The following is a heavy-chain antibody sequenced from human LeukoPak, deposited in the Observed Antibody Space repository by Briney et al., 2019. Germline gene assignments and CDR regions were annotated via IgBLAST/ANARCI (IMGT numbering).Heavy chain of an antibody. CDR2: IDPEDGET. V-gene: IGHV1-24*01. D-gene: IGHD3-22*01. J-gene: IGHJ4*02. CDR1: GYTLTELS. CDR3: ATDPPYYYDSSFS. Sequence: ASVKVSCKVSGYTLTELSLHWVRQAPGKGLGWGGGIDPEDGETIYAQKFQGRVTMTEDTSTDTAYMELSSLRSEDTAVYYCATDPPYYYDSSFSWGQGTLVTVSS.